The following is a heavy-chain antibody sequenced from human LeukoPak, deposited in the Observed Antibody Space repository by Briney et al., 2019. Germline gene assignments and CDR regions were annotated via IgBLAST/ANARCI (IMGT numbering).Heavy chain of an antibody. V-gene: IGHV1-2*02. CDR1: GGTFSSYA. CDR3: ARDSMRSSLDY. CDR2: INPNSGGT. J-gene: IGHJ4*02. Sequence: ASVKVSCKASGGTFSSYAISWVRQAPGQGLEWMGWINPNSGGTNYAQKFQGRVTMTRDTSISTAYMELSRLRSDDTAVYYCARDSMRSSLDYWGQGTLVTVSS.